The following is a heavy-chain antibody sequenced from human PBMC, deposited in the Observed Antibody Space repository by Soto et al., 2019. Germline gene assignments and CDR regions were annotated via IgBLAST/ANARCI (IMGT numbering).Heavy chain of an antibody. V-gene: IGHV3-23*01. Sequence: PGGSLRLSCAASGFTFGTYTMSWVRRALGKGLEWVSAISGSGGSPSYADSVQGRFTISRDNPKKTLYLQMNSLRAEDTAVYYCAKARCSTTNCYVPDYWGQGTLVTVSS. J-gene: IGHJ4*02. D-gene: IGHD2-2*01. CDR3: AKARCSTTNCYVPDY. CDR2: ISGSGGSP. CDR1: GFTFGTYT.